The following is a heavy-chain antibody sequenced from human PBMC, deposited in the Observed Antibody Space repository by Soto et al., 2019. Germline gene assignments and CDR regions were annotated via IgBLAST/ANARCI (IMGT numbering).Heavy chain of an antibody. CDR2: ISYDGTDK. CDR1: GFTFSSYG. D-gene: IGHD5-18*01. J-gene: IGHJ6*02. V-gene: IGHV3-30*18. CDR3: VKERYAQLWLEDYGMDV. Sequence: PGGSLRLYCAASGFTFSSYGIHWVRQAPGKGLEWVALISYDGTDKYYADSVKGRFTISRDNSKNTLYLQMSSLRPEDTAVYYCVKERYAQLWLEDYGMDVWGQGTTVTVSS.